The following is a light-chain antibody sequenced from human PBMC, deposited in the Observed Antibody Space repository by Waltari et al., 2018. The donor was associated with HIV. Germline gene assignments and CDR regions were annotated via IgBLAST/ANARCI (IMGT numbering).Light chain of an antibody. Sequence: QSALTQLPSASGTPGQRVTISCSGSSSNVGRNAVYWYQKFPGSAPQLVIYRDNQRPPGVSDRFAGSKSGAAASLAISGLRSEDEADFYCSTWDDSLKDVLFGGGTKLTVL. CDR1: SSNVGRNA. V-gene: IGLV1-47*01. J-gene: IGLJ2*01. CDR3: STWDDSLKDVL. CDR2: RDN.